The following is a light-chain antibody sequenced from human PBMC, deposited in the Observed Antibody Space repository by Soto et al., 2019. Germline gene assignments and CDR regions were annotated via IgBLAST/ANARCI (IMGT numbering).Light chain of an antibody. V-gene: IGKV3-20*01. J-gene: IGKJ1*01. CDR1: QSVAGSH. Sequence: ETVLTQSPGTLSLSPGDRATLSCRASQSVAGSHLAWYQQKPGQAPRLLIYGASSRATGIPDRFSGSGSGTDFTLTISRLEPEDFVVYHCQPYGTSPWTLGQGTKVEIK. CDR3: QPYGTSPWT. CDR2: GAS.